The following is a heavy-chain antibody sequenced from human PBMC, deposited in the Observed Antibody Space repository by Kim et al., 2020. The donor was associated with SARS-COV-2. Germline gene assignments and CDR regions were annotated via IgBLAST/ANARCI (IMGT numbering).Heavy chain of an antibody. J-gene: IGHJ5*02. CDR1: GGSISSYY. CDR3: ARHGYYDFWSGCFDP. D-gene: IGHD3-3*01. V-gene: IGHV4-59*08. Sequence: SETLSLTCTVSGGSISSYYWSWIRQPPGKGLEWIGYIYYSGSTNYNPSLKSRVTISVDTSKNQFSLKLSSVTAADTAVYYCARHGYYDFWSGCFDPWGQGTLVTVSS. CDR2: IYYSGST.